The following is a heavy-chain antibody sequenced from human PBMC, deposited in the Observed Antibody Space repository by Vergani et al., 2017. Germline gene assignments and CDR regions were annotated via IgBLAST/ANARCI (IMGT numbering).Heavy chain of an antibody. J-gene: IGHJ6*03. Sequence: QVQLQQWGAGLLKPSETLSLTCAVYGGSFSGYYWSWIRQPPGTGLEWIGEINHSGSTNYNPSLKSRVTISVDTSKNQFSLKLSSVTAADTAVYYCARDSRGSRRGNYYYCMDVWGKGTTVTVSS. D-gene: IGHD2-2*01. CDR1: GGSFSGYY. CDR2: INHSGST. CDR3: ARDSRGSRRGNYYYCMDV. V-gene: IGHV4-34*01.